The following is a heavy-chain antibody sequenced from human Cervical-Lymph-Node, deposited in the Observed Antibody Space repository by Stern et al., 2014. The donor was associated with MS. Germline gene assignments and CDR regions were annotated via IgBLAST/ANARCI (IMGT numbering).Heavy chain of an antibody. D-gene: IGHD3/OR15-3a*01. Sequence: VQLVESGAEVKKPGASVKVSCKASGYTFTSHYMHWVRQAPGQGLEWVGIINRSGDSASYAQKFQGRVTMTRDTSTSTVYMELSSLRSEDTAVYYCASGTGSKRPTGNYWGQGTLVTVSS. CDR3: ASGTGSKRPTGNY. J-gene: IGHJ4*02. CDR2: INRSGDSA. CDR1: GYTFTSHY. V-gene: IGHV1-46*01.